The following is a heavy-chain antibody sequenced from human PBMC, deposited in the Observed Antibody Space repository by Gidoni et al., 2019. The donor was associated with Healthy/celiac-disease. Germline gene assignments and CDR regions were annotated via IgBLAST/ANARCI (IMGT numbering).Heavy chain of an antibody. J-gene: IGHJ4*02. Sequence: QVQLVESGGGVVLPGRSRSLSCAASGFTFISNGLHWVRQAPGKGLEWVAVIWYDGSNKYYADSVKGRFTIARDNSKNTLYLQMNSLRAEDTAVYYCARDAVRAIFGVVMYYFDYWGQGTLVTVSS. D-gene: IGHD3-3*01. CDR1: GFTFISNG. V-gene: IGHV3-33*01. CDR2: IWYDGSNK. CDR3: ARDAVRAIFGVVMYYFDY.